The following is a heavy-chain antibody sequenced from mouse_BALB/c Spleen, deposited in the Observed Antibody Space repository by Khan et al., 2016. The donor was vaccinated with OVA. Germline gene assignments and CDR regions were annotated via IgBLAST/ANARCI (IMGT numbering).Heavy chain of an antibody. D-gene: IGHD3-1*01. CDR1: GYTFTHYW. CDR3: ARRGAARATGDYFDY. Sequence: QVQLKQSGTEVVRPGTSVKMSCKAAGYTFTHYWIGWVKQRPGHGLEWIGDTYPGGGYTNYNEKFKGKATLTADTSSSTAYMQLSGLTSEDSDIYYCARRGAARATGDYFDYWGQGTSLIVSS. J-gene: IGHJ2*02. CDR2: TYPGGGYT. V-gene: IGHV1-63*02.